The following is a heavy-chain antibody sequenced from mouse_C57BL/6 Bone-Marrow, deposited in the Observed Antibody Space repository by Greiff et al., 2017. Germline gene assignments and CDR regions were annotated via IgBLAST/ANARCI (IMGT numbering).Heavy chain of an antibody. CDR2: IYPGDGDT. J-gene: IGHJ1*03. CDR3: ERFFYYGSSLSYFDV. CDR1: GYAFSSSW. Sequence: QVQLQQSGPELVKPGASVKISCKASGYAFSSSWMNWVKQRPGKGLEWIGRIYPGDGDTNYNGKFKGKATLTADKSSSTAYMQLSSLTSEDSAVYFCERFFYYGSSLSYFDVWGTGTTVTVSS. V-gene: IGHV1-82*01. D-gene: IGHD1-1*01.